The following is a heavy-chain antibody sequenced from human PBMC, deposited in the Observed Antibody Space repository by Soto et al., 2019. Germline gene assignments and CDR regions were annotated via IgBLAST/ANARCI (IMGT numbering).Heavy chain of an antibody. CDR2: INPYNGNT. J-gene: IGHJ4*02. V-gene: IGHV1-18*01. Sequence: QVQLVQSGAEVKKPGASVKVSCKASYYTFTNYGITWVRQAPGQGLEWLGWINPYNGNTNYAQKFQGRVTMTTDTSTSTAYMELRSLRSDDTAVYYCARIPVGSRGYFEYYFEYWGQGSLVTVSS. CDR1: YYTFTNYG. CDR3: ARIPVGSRGYFEYYFEY. D-gene: IGHD3-22*01.